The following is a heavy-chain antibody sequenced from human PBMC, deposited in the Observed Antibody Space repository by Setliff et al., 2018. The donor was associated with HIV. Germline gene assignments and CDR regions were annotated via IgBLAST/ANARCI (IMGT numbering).Heavy chain of an antibody. J-gene: IGHJ4*02. D-gene: IGHD2-8*02. CDR1: GYSISSGYY. Sequence: PSETLSLTCTVSGYSISSGYYWGWIRQPPGKGLEWIGSIYHSGSTYYNPSLKSRVTISVDTSKNQFSLKLSSVTAADTALYFCAREAYWYYDYWGQGTLVTVSS. CDR3: AREAYWYYDY. CDR2: IYHSGST. V-gene: IGHV4-38-2*02.